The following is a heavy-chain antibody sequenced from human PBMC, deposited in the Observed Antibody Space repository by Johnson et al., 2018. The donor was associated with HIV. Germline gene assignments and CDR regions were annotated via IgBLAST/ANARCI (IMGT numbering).Heavy chain of an antibody. D-gene: IGHD5-12*01. V-gene: IGHV3-9*01. CDR1: GFTFDDYA. CDR2: ISWNSGSI. CDR3: AKVGGYSGYGHLEAFDI. J-gene: IGHJ3*02. Sequence: VQLVESGGGLVQPGRSLRLSCAASGFTFDDYAMHWVRQAPWKGLEWVSGISWNSGSIGYADSVKGRFTISRDNAKNSLYLQMNSLRAEDTALYYCAKVGGYSGYGHLEAFDIWGQGTMVTVSS.